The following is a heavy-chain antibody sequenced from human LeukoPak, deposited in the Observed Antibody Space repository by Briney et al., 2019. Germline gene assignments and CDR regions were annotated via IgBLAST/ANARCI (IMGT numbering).Heavy chain of an antibody. J-gene: IGHJ5*02. Sequence: PSETLSLACTVSGGSISGYYWSWIRQPAGKGLEWIGHIYTSGTTNYNPSLKSRVTMSIDTSKNQFSLKLSSVTAADTAVYYCAREGSSAYAWFDPWGQGTLVTVS. CDR1: GGSISGYY. D-gene: IGHD3-22*01. CDR3: AREGSSAYAWFDP. V-gene: IGHV4-4*07. CDR2: IYTSGTT.